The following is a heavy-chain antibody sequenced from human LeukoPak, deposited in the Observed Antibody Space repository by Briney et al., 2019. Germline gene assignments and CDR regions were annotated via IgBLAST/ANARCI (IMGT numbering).Heavy chain of an antibody. J-gene: IGHJ6*02. Sequence: GGSLRLSCAASGFTFSNYWMTWVRQAPGKGLEWVANINRDGNERYYVDSVKGRFTISRDDAKSSLYLQMNSLRAEDTAVYYCARRNAMDVWGQGTTVIVFS. CDR1: GFTFSNYW. CDR3: ARRNAMDV. CDR2: INRDGNER. V-gene: IGHV3-7*03.